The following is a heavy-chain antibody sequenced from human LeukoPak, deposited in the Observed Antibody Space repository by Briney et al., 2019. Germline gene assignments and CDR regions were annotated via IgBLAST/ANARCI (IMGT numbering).Heavy chain of an antibody. Sequence: SETLSLTCTVSGGSISSSSYYWGWIRQPPGKGLEWIGSIYYSGSTYYNPSLKSRVTISVDTSKNQFSLKLSSVTAADTAVYYCARRPLDFWRGQQIDYWGQGTLVTVSS. J-gene: IGHJ4*02. CDR3: ARRPLDFWRGQQIDY. CDR2: IYYSGST. V-gene: IGHV4-39*01. D-gene: IGHD3-3*01. CDR1: GGSISSSSYY.